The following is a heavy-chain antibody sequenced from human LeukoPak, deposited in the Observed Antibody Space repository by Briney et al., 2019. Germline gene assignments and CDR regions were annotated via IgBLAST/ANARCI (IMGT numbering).Heavy chain of an antibody. CDR3: ARLIQPPRGYVDERLDY. J-gene: IGHJ4*02. CDR2: INHSGST. D-gene: IGHD5-18*01. V-gene: IGHV4-39*07. Sequence: SETLSLTCTVSGDSISSGGYYWSWIRQPPGKGLEWIGEINHSGSTNYNPSLKSRVTISVDTSKNQFSLKLSSVTAADTAVYYCARLIQPPRGYVDERLDYWGQGTLVTVSS. CDR1: GDSISSGGYY.